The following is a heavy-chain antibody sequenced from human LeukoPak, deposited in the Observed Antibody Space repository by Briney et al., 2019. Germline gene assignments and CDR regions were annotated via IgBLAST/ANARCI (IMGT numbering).Heavy chain of an antibody. J-gene: IGHJ4*02. Sequence: PGGSLRLSCTVSGFTLSSYEMTWFRQAPGKGLEWVSSIEYSDTGGHYADSVRGRFTISRDNSKNTLYLQMNSLRAEDTAVYYCAKEWGVIVGADFDYWGQGTLVTVSS. CDR2: IEYSDTGG. D-gene: IGHD1-26*01. CDR1: GFTLSSYE. CDR3: AKEWGVIVGADFDY. V-gene: IGHV3-23*01.